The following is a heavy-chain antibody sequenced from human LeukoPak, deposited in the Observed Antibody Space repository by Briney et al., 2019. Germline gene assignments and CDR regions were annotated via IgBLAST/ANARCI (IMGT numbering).Heavy chain of an antibody. Sequence: SETLSLTCTVSGGSISSGSYYWSWIRQPVGKGLEWIGRIYTSGSTNYNPSLKSRVTISVDTSKNQFSLKLSSVTAADTAVYYCARGRVSICWGQGTLVTVSS. CDR2: IYTSGST. CDR3: ARGRVSIC. J-gene: IGHJ4*02. D-gene: IGHD6-6*01. V-gene: IGHV4-61*02. CDR1: GGSISSGSYY.